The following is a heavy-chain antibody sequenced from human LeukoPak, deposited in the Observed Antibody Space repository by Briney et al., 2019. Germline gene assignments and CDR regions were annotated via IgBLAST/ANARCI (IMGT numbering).Heavy chain of an antibody. CDR3: ARQMATILDGILDY. V-gene: IGHV3-30*04. CDR1: GFTFSNYA. Sequence: GGSLRLSCAASGFTFSNYAIHWVRQAPGKGLEWVSVISYDGTNKYYADSVKGRFTISRDNSKNTLYLQMNSLKTEDTALYYCARQMATILDGILDYWGQATLVSVSS. D-gene: IGHD5-24*01. J-gene: IGHJ4*02. CDR2: ISYDGTNK.